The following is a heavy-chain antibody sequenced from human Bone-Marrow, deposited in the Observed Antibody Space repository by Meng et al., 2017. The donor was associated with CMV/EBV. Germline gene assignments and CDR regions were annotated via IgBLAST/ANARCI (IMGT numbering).Heavy chain of an antibody. J-gene: IGHJ6*02. CDR3: ARLLPAADYFYDSGIDV. V-gene: IGHV4-59*01. Sequence: SETLSLTCTVSGGSMSGDYWSWIRQPPGKGLEWIGYMFYSGSTNYNPSLKSRVTISVDTSKSQFSLKLSSVTAADTAVYYCARLLPAADYFYDSGIDVWGQGTTVTVAS. CDR1: GGSMSGDY. D-gene: IGHD2-2*01. CDR2: MFYSGST.